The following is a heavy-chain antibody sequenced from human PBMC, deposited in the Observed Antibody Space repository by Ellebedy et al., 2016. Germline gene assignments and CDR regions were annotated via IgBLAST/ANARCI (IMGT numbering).Heavy chain of an antibody. CDR2: FDPEDGET. CDR3: ATYYYGSGSYYKRGMDV. V-gene: IGHV1-24*01. J-gene: IGHJ6*02. D-gene: IGHD3-10*01. Sequence: ASVKVSCXVSGYTLTELSMHWVRHAPGKGLEWMGGFDPEDGETIYAQKFQGRVTMTEDTSTDTAYMELSSLRSEDTAVYYCATYYYGSGSYYKRGMDVWGQGTTVTVSS. CDR1: GYTLTELS.